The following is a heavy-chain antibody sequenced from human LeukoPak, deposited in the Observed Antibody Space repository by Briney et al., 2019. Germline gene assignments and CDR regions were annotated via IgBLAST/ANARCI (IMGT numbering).Heavy chain of an antibody. CDR2: ISSSSTYI. J-gene: IGHJ4*02. D-gene: IGHD4-17*01. Sequence: GGSLILSCAASGFTFSNYPMDWVRQAPGKGLEWVSYISSSSTYIYYADSVKGRFTISRDNAKNSLYLQMNSLRAEDTAVYYCARDMTTASFDNWGQGTLVTVSS. CDR3: ARDMTTASFDN. CDR1: GFTFSNYP. V-gene: IGHV3-21*01.